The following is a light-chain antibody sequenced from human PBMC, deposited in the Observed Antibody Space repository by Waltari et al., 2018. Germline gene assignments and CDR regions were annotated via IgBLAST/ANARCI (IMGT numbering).Light chain of an antibody. CDR3: MQGTRWPYT. Sequence: VMTQSPVSLSVTLGQAASISCKSSQSLVPVDGNTYLNWFHQRPGQSPRRLIYWVFNRDSGVPDRFSGSGSGTDFTLRISRLEAEDVGVYYCMQGTRWPYTFGQGTQLDIK. CDR1: QSLVPVDGNTY. J-gene: IGKJ2*01. V-gene: IGKV2-30*02. CDR2: WVF.